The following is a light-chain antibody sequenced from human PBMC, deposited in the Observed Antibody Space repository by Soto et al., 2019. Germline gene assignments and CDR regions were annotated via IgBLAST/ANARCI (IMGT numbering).Light chain of an antibody. J-gene: IGKJ5*01. CDR1: QTLLYSSNNENS. V-gene: IGKV4-1*01. CDR3: QQYYTVPVT. Sequence: DIVMTQSPDALAVSLGERATINCKSSQTLLYSSNNENSLAWYQQKPGQSPQLLIYWASTRASGVPDRFSGSGSGTDFTLTISSLQAEDVAVYFCQQYYTVPVTVGQGTRLEIK. CDR2: WAS.